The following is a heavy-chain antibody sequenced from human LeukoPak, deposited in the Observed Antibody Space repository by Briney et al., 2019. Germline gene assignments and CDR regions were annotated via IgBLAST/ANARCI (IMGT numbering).Heavy chain of an antibody. V-gene: IGHV3-30*04. J-gene: IGHJ4*02. D-gene: IGHD3-3*01. CDR1: EFTFSRYA. CDR3: AREHQGISIFGVVDY. CDR2: ISHDGSNK. Sequence: PGGSLRLSCAASEFTFSRYAMHWVRQAPGKGLEWVAVISHDGSNKYYADSVKGRFTISRDNSQNTLYVQMNSLRAEDTAVYYRAREHQGISIFGVVDYWGQGTLVTVSS.